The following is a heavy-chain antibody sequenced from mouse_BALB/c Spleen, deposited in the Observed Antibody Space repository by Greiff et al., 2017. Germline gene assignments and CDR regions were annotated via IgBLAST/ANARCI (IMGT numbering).Heavy chain of an antibody. Sequence: VQLQESGAELVRPGASVTLSCKASGYTFTDYEMHWVKQTPVHGLEWIGYINPSTGYTEYNQKFKDKATLTADKSSSTAYMQLSSLTSEDSAVYYCARWGPRGAMDYWGQGTSVTVSS. V-gene: IGHV1-15*01. CDR3: ARWGPRGAMDY. CDR1: GYTFTDYE. J-gene: IGHJ4*01. D-gene: IGHD6-1*01. CDR2: INPSTGYT.